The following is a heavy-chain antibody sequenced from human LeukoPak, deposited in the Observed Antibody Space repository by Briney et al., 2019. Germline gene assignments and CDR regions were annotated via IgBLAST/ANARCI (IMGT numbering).Heavy chain of an antibody. J-gene: IGHJ6*03. CDR3: ARDREDSYGLNYYYYMDV. CDR1: GFTFSSYA. D-gene: IGHD5-18*01. CDR2: ISYDGSDK. V-gene: IGHV3-30*04. Sequence: GGSLRLSCAASGFTFSSYAMHWVRQAPGKGLEWVAVISYDGSDKYYADSVQGRFTISRDYSKNTLYLQMNSLRAEDTAVYYCARDREDSYGLNYYYYMDVWGKGTTVTISS.